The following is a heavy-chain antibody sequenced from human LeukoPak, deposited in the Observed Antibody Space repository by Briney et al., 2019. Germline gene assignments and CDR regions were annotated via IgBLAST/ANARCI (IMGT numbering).Heavy chain of an antibody. J-gene: IGHJ4*02. D-gene: IGHD6-19*01. V-gene: IGHV3-23*01. Sequence: GSLRLSCVGSGFALNSHTMSWVRQAPGKGLEWVSGISGTVGGTYYADSVKGRFTISRDNSKNTLYLQMNNLRAEDTAVYYCARDPRSGWYFDYWGQGTLVTVSS. CDR1: GFALNSHT. CDR3: ARDPRSGWYFDY. CDR2: ISGTVGGT.